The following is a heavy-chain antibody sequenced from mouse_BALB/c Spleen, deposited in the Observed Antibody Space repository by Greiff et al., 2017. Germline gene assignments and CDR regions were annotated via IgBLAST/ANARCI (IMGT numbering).Heavy chain of an antibody. Sequence: EVQGVESGGGLVKPGGSLKLSCAASGFTFSDYYMYWVRQTPEKRLEWVATISDGGSYTYYPDSVKGRFTISRDNAKNNLYLQMSSLKSEDTAMYYCARVGDLTGGYYAMDYWGQGTSVTVSS. D-gene: IGHD3-1*01. CDR1: GFTFSDYY. CDR3: ARVGDLTGGYYAMDY. V-gene: IGHV5-4*02. J-gene: IGHJ4*01. CDR2: ISDGGSYT.